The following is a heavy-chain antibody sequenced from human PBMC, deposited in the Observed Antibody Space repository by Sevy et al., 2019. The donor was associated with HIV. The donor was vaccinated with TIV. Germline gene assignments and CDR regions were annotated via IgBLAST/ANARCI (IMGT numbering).Heavy chain of an antibody. Sequence: SETLSLTCTVSGGSISSSNYYWGWIRQPPGQGLEWIGTIYYSGRAYSNSSLKSRVTTFIDTSNNRFSLRLSSLTAAGTAVYYWAGRDYYGYSDSWGQGTLVTVSS. CDR1: GGSISSSNYY. CDR2: IYYSGRA. CDR3: AGRDYYGYSDS. V-gene: IGHV4-39*01. D-gene: IGHD3-3*01. J-gene: IGHJ4*02.